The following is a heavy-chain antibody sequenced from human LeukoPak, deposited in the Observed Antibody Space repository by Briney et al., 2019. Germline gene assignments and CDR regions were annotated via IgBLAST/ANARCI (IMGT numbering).Heavy chain of an antibody. V-gene: IGHV1-2*02. CDR2: INPNSGGT. CDR1: GYTFTGYY. J-gene: IGHJ6*02. D-gene: IGHD6-13*01. Sequence: GASVKVSCKASGYTFTGYYMHWVRQAPGQGLEWMGWINPNSGGTNYAQKFQGRVTMTRDTSISTAYMELSRLRSDDTAVYYCARGAQPSWCYYYGMDVWGQGTTVTVSS. CDR3: ARGAQPSWCYYYGMDV.